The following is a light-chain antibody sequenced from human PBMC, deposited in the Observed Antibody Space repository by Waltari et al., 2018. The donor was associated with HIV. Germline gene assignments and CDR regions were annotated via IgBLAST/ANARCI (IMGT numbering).Light chain of an antibody. V-gene: IGLV1-44*01. CDR3: AAWDDSLNGWV. Sequence: QSVLTQPPSASGTPGQRVTISCSGSSSNIGSNTVNWYQQLPGTAPKLLIYSNKQRPSGVPDRFSASKSGTSASLAISGLQSEDEADYYCAAWDDSLNGWVFGGGTKLTVL. J-gene: IGLJ3*02. CDR2: SNK. CDR1: SSNIGSNT.